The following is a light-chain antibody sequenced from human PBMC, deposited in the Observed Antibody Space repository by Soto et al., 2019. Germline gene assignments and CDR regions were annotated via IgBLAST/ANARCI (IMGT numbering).Light chain of an antibody. CDR2: AAS. Sequence: DTQMTQSPSSLSASVGDTVTITCRASQTISTYLNWYQQKPGKAPKLLIYAASSLQSGVPSRFSGSGSGTDFTLTISSLQPEDFATYYCQQSYSTPQITFGPGTKVDIK. J-gene: IGKJ3*01. V-gene: IGKV1-39*01. CDR3: QQSYSTPQIT. CDR1: QTISTY.